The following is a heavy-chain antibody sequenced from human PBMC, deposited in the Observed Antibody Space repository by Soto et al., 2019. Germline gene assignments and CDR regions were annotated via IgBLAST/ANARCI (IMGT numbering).Heavy chain of an antibody. Sequence: EVQLLESGGGLVQPGGSLRLSCAASGFTFSSYAMSWVRQAPGKGLEWVSAISGSGGSTYYADSVKGRFTISRDNSKNTLYLHMNRLRAEDTAVYYCAKDGLQGELLAPGGMGVWGQGTTVTVS. CDR3: AKDGLQGELLAPGGMGV. J-gene: IGHJ6*02. CDR2: ISGSGGST. V-gene: IGHV3-23*01. D-gene: IGHD1-26*01. CDR1: GFTFSSYA.